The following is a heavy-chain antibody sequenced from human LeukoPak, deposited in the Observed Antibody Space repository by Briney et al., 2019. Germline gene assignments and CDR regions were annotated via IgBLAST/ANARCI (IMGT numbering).Heavy chain of an antibody. CDR3: ARAYYDFWSGYAFDL. J-gene: IGHJ2*01. CDR2: ISSSSSYI. V-gene: IGHV3-21*01. D-gene: IGHD3-3*01. CDR1: GFTFSSYS. Sequence: GGSLRLSCAASGFTFSSYSMNWVRQAPGKGLEWVSSISSSSSYIYYADSVKGRFTISRDNAKNSLYLQMNSLRAEDTAAYYCARAYYDFWSGYAFDLWGRGTLVTVSS.